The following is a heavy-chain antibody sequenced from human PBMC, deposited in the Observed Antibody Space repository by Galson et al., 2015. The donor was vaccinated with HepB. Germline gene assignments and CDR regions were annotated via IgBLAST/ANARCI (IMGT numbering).Heavy chain of an antibody. CDR1: GYSFSSFG. CDR2: INPTGGST. J-gene: IGHJ4*02. V-gene: IGHV1-46*03. Sequence: SVKVSCKASGYSFSSFGVTWVRQVPGQGLEWMGIINPTGGSTTYTQKFQGRVTMTRDRSAGTVYMELSSLRSEDTAVYYCAGESGSSSRYFDYWGQGTLVTVSS. CDR3: AGESGSSSRYFDY. D-gene: IGHD3-3*01.